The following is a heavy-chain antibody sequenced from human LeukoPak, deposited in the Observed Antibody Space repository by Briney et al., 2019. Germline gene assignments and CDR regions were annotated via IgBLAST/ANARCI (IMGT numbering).Heavy chain of an antibody. CDR2: ISGSGGST. CDR3: ARSSRGWPRLHDH. CDR1: GFTFSSYA. J-gene: IGHJ5*02. Sequence: PGGSLRLSCAASGFTFSSYAMSWVRQAPGKGLEWFSAISGSGGSTYYADSVKGRFTISRDNSKNTLYLQMNSLRAEDTAVYFCARSSRGWPRLHDHRGQRTLATVSS. D-gene: IGHD1-26*01. V-gene: IGHV3-23*01.